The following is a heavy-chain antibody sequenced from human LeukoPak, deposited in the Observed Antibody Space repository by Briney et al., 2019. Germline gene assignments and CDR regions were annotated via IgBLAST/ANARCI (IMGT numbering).Heavy chain of an antibody. CDR1: GYTFTSYY. Sequence: GASVKVSCKASGYTFTSYYMHWVRQAPGQGLEWMGIINPSGGSTSYAQKFQGSVTMTRDTSTSTVYMELSSLRSEDTAVYYCARGYCSSTSCYMGYYYYYMDVWGKGTTVTVSS. V-gene: IGHV1-46*01. D-gene: IGHD2-2*02. CDR2: INPSGGST. J-gene: IGHJ6*03. CDR3: ARGYCSSTSCYMGYYYYYMDV.